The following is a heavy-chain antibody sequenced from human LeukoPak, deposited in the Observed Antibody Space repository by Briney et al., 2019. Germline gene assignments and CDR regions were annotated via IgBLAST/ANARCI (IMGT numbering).Heavy chain of an antibody. D-gene: IGHD3-10*01. J-gene: IGHJ4*02. Sequence: SETLSLTCDVYGGSFSGYYWSWIRQPPEKGLEWIGEINHSGSTNYNPSLKSRVTISVDTSKNQFSLKLSSVTAADTAVYYCARPRTMVRGRYFDYWGQGTLVTVSS. CDR3: ARPRTMVRGRYFDY. CDR1: GGSFSGYY. CDR2: INHSGST. V-gene: IGHV4-34*01.